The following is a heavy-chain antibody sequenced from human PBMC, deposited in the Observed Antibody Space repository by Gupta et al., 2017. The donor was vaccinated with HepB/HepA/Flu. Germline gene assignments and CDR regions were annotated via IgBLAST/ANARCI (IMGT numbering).Heavy chain of an antibody. J-gene: IGHJ4*02. V-gene: IGHV3-66*01. D-gene: IGHD6-19*01. CDR3: ASSSAHNLGDY. CDR1: GLTVSSNF. CDR2: IYPDGRT. Sequence: EVHLVESGGGLVQPGGSLRLSCAASGLTVSSNFMNWVRQAPGKGLEWVSIIYPDGRTYYADSMRGSFTISRDKSKNTLYLQMKRLRAEDTAVYYCASSSAHNLGDYWGQGTLVTVSS.